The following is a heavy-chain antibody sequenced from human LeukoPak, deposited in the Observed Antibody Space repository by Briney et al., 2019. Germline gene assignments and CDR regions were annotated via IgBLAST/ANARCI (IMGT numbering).Heavy chain of an antibody. D-gene: IGHD3-22*01. CDR3: ARETLNYYDSSGYYYVPLYYFDY. J-gene: IGHJ4*02. CDR2: TIPIFGTA. V-gene: IGHV1-69*13. CDR1: GGTFSSYA. Sequence: GASVKVSCKPSGGTFSSYAISWVRQAPGQGLEWMGGTIPIFGTANYAQKFQGRVTITADESTSTAYMELSSLRSEDTAVYYCARETLNYYDSSGYYYVPLYYFDYWGQGTLVTVSS.